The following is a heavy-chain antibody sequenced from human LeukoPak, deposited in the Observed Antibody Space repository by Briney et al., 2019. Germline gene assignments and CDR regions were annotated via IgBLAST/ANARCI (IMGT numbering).Heavy chain of an antibody. CDR2: ISGSGGST. CDR1: GFTFSSYA. J-gene: IGHJ5*02. CDR3: AKDIDIVVVPAAIIRRNWFDP. D-gene: IGHD2-2*01. V-gene: IGHV3-23*01. Sequence: GESLRLSCAASGFTFSSYAMSWVRQAPGKGLEWVSAISGSGGSTYYADSVRGRFTISRDNSKNTLYLQMNSLRAEDTAVYYCAKDIDIVVVPAAIIRRNWFDPWGQGTLVTVSS.